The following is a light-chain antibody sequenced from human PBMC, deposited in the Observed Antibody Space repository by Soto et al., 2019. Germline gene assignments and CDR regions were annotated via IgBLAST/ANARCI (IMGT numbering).Light chain of an antibody. J-gene: IGKJ1*01. CDR3: QRYSSAST. CDR2: GAS. Sequence: EIVLTQSPGTLSLSPGERATLSCRASQSVSSSYLAWYQQKPGQAPRLLIYGASSRATGIPDRFSGSGSGTDFTLTISRLEPEDFAVYYCQRYSSASTFGRGPKVEIK. CDR1: QSVSSSY. V-gene: IGKV3-20*01.